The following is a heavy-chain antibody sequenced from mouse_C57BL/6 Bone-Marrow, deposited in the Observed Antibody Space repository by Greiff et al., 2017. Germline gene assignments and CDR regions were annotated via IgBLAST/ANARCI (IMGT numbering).Heavy chain of an antibody. CDR2: IHPNSGST. V-gene: IGHV1-64*01. CDR1: GYTFTSYW. Sequence: QVQLQQPGAELVKPGASVKLSCKASGYTFTSYWMHWVKQRPGQGLEWIGLIHPNSGSTNYNEKFKSKATLTVDKSSSTAYIQLISLTSEDSAVYYCARDGYFAYCGQGTLVTVSA. D-gene: IGHD2-3*01. CDR3: ARDGYFAY. J-gene: IGHJ3*01.